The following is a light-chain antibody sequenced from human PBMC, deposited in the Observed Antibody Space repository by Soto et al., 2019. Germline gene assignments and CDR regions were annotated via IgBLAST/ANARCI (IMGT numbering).Light chain of an antibody. V-gene: IGLV1-40*01. J-gene: IGLJ2*01. Sequence: QSVLTQPPSVSGAPGQRVTICCTGSSYNIGAGYGVHWYVQLPGTAPKLLVYGDSNRPSGVPDRFSGSKSDTSASLAITGLQAEDEADYYCQSYDSSLSGVIFGGGTKVTVL. CDR3: QSYDSSLSGVI. CDR2: GDS. CDR1: SYNIGAGYG.